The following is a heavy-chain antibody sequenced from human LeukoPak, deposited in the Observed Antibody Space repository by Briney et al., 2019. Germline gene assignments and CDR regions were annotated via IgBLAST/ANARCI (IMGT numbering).Heavy chain of an antibody. CDR1: GFTFSNHA. V-gene: IGHV3-23*01. Sequence: GGSLRLSCAASGFTFSNHAMSWVRQAPGKGLEWVSAISGDGGKTYYADSVRGRFTISRDNAKNTVYLQMNSLRAEDTAVYYCAKRYYSDSSGYLGSLNYWGQGTLVTVSS. D-gene: IGHD3-22*01. CDR3: AKRYYSDSSGYLGSLNY. J-gene: IGHJ4*02. CDR2: ISGDGGKT.